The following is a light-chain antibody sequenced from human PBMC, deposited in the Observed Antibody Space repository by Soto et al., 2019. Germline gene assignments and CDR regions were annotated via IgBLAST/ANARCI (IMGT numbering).Light chain of an antibody. CDR1: SSNIGNNY. CDR3: ETWDSSLSAGV. Sequence: SVLTQPPSVSAAPGQKVTISCSGSSSNIGNNYVSWYQQLPGTAPKLLIYENNKRPSGIPDRFSGSKSGTSATLGITGLQTGDEADYYCETWDSSLSAGVFGGGTKLTVL. J-gene: IGLJ3*02. V-gene: IGLV1-51*02. CDR2: ENN.